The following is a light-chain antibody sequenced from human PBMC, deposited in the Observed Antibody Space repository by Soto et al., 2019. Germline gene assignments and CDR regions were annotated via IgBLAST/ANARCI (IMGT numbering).Light chain of an antibody. Sequence: SLGASVKFTCTLSSGHKDYAIAWHQQQPEKGPRYLMKINSDGTHYKGDGIPDRFSGFSSGAERLLIISSLQSEDEADYYCQTWDTGIVIFGGGTQLTVL. CDR1: SGHKDYA. V-gene: IGLV4-69*02. CDR3: QTWDTGIVI. J-gene: IGLJ2*01. CDR2: INSDGTH.